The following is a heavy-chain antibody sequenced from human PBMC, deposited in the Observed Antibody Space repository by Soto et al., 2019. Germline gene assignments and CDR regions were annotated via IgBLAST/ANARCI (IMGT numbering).Heavy chain of an antibody. CDR1: GGSISSYF. CDR2: IYTSGST. CDR3: ARESTVVTLRTFDI. J-gene: IGHJ3*02. Sequence: SETLSLTCTVSGGSISSYFCSWIRQPAGKGLEWIGRIYTSGSTNYNPSLKSRVTMSVDTSKNQFSLKLSSVTAADTAVYYCARESTVVTLRTFDIWGQGTMVTVSS. D-gene: IGHD2-21*02. V-gene: IGHV4-4*07.